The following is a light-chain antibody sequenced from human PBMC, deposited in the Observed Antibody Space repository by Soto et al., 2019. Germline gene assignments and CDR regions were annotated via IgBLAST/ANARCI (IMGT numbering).Light chain of an antibody. CDR2: AAS. CDR1: QGVSIW. CDR3: QQYSTYTPRT. V-gene: IGKV1D-16*01. J-gene: IGKJ1*01. Sequence: DIQMTQSPSSVSASVGDRVTITCRASQGVSIWLSWYQQKPGQPPKLLIYAASNLQSGVPSRFSGSGSGTGFTLTISSLQPEDFATYYCQQYSTYTPRTFGQGTKVDIK.